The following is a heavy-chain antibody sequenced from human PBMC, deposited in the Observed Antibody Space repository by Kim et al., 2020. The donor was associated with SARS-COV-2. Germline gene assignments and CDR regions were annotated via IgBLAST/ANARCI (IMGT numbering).Heavy chain of an antibody. CDR3: AGGCYYDSSGYYYDWYFDL. CDR2: ISGSGGST. D-gene: IGHD3-22*01. CDR1: GFTFSSYA. Sequence: GGSLRLSCAASGFTFSSYAMSWVRQAPGKGLEWVSAISGSGGSTYYADSVKGRFTISRDNSKNTLYLQMNSLRAEDTAVYYCAGGCYYDSSGYYYDWYFDLWGRGTLVTVSS. V-gene: IGHV3-23*01. J-gene: IGHJ2*01.